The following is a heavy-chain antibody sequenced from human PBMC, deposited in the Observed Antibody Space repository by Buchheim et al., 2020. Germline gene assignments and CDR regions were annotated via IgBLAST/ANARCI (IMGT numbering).Heavy chain of an antibody. CDR1: GGTFSSYA. Sequence: QVQLVQSGAEVKKPGSSVKVSCKASGGTFSSYAISWVRQAPGQGLEWMGRIIPILGIANYAQKFQGRVTITADKSTSTAYMELSSLRSEDTAVHYCARDESVVPAAMGWFDPWGQGTL. CDR3: ARDESVVPAAMGWFDP. CDR2: IIPILGIA. J-gene: IGHJ5*02. V-gene: IGHV1-69*04. D-gene: IGHD2-2*01.